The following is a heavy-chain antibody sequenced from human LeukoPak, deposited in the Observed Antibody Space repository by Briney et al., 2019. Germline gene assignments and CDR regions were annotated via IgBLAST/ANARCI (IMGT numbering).Heavy chain of an antibody. CDR2: ISSSSIYI. J-gene: IGHJ3*02. V-gene: IGHV3-21*01. CDR3: ARGVGSGTYYDAFDI. CDR1: GFTFSSYT. D-gene: IGHD1-26*01. Sequence: PGGSLRLSCAASGFTFSSYTMNWVRQAPGKGLEWVSSISSSSIYIYYADSVEDRFTISRDNAKNSLHLQMNSLRAEDTAVYYCARGVGSGTYYDAFDIWGQGTVVTVSS.